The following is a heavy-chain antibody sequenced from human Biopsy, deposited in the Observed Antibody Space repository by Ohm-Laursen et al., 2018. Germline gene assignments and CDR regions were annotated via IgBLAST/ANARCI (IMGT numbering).Heavy chain of an antibody. CDR2: ISNSGTT. J-gene: IGHJ4*02. Sequence: SETLSLTCTLSGASVRSHFLTWIRQPPGKGLQWIGTISNSGTTKSNPSLKSRVNISLHRYKNQLSLKLTSVTAADTAVYYCARLSTLFGVADFTDDWGQGTLVTVSS. CDR3: ARLSTLFGVADFTDD. CDR1: GASVRSHF. D-gene: IGHD3-3*01. V-gene: IGHV4-59*08.